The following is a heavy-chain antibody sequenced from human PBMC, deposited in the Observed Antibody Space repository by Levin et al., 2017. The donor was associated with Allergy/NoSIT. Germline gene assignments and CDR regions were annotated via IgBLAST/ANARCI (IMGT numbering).Heavy chain of an antibody. Sequence: GESLKISCAASGFIFTNYGMHWVRQAPGKGLEWVAVISYDGSNKVYADSVTGRFTISRDNSKNTLYLQMNFLRDEDTAVYYCAKGGIRGFGQWSPDFWGQGTLVTVSS. CDR2: ISYDGSNK. V-gene: IGHV3-30*18. CDR1: GFIFTNYG. CDR3: AKGGIRGFGQWSPDF. D-gene: IGHD3-10*01. J-gene: IGHJ4*02.